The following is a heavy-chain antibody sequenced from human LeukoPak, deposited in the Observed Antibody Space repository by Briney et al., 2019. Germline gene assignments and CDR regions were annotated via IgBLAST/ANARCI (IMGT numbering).Heavy chain of an antibody. CDR2: ISSSSSYI. D-gene: IGHD5-18*01. V-gene: IGHV3-21*01. CDR3: AHSSGYAYGLDY. CDR1: GFTFSDYS. J-gene: IGHJ4*02. Sequence: GGSLRLSCTASGFTFSDYSMSWVRQAPGKGLEWVSSISSSSSYIYYADSMKGRFTISRDNAKISLYLQMNSLRAEDTAVYYCAHSSGYAYGLDYWGQGTLVTVSS.